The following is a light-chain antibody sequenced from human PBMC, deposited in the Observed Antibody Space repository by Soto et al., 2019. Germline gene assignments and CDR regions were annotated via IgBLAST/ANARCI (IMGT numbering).Light chain of an antibody. J-gene: IGLJ3*02. V-gene: IGLV1-47*01. CDR2: SDN. CDR1: TSNIGRDF. CDR3: AAWDDSLSGRV. Sequence: QAVVTQPPSASGTPGQRVTISCSGSTSNIGRDFVYWYQQVPGTAPRPLIYSDNQRYSGVPDRFSGSKSGTSASLAISGLRSEDEADYYCAAWDDSLSGRVFGGGTKLTVL.